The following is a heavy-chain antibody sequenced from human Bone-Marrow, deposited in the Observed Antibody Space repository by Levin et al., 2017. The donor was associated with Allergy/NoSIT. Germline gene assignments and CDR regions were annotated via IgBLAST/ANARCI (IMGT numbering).Heavy chain of an antibody. CDR3: ARGARYNWNPLNYYYYYYMDV. Sequence: SQTLSLTCAVYGGSFSGYYWSWIRQPPGKGLEWIGEINHSGSTNYNPSLKSRVTISVDTSKNQFSLKLSSVTAADTAVYYCARGARYNWNPLNYYYYYYMDVWGEGTTVTVSS. D-gene: IGHD1-1*01. CDR2: INHSGST. J-gene: IGHJ6*03. CDR1: GGSFSGYY. V-gene: IGHV4-34*01.